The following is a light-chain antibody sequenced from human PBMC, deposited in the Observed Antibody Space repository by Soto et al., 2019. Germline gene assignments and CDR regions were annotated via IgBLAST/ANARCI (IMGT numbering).Light chain of an antibody. CDR3: SSYTNTNSYIL. Sequence: QSVLTQPASVSGFPGQSITISCTGTSSDVGGYNYVSWYQQHPGKAPKLIIFEVHDRPSGVSDRFSASKSGNTASLTISGLQAEDEADYYCSSYTNTNSYILFGGGTQLTVL. J-gene: IGLJ2*01. CDR1: SSDVGGYNY. V-gene: IGLV2-14*01. CDR2: EVH.